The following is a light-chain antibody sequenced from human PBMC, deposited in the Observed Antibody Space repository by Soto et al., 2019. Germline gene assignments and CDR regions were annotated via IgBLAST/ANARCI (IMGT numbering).Light chain of an antibody. V-gene: IGKV3-15*01. J-gene: IGKJ1*01. CDR3: QQYNNWPTWT. Sequence: IVMTQSPATLSVSQGESATLSCRASQSVSSNLAWYQQKPGQAPRLLIYGASTRATGIPARFSGSGSGTEFTLTISSLQSEDFAVYYCQQYNNWPTWTFGQGSKVDIK. CDR2: GAS. CDR1: QSVSSN.